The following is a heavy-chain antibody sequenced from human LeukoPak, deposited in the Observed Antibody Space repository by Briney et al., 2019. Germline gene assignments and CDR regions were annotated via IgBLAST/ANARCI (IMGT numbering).Heavy chain of an antibody. J-gene: IGHJ4*02. CDR1: GYTFTSYD. CDR2: MNPNSGNT. CDR3: ARVQPIVGATLFDY. V-gene: IGHV1-8*01. Sequence: GASVKVSCKASGYTFTSYDINWVRQATGQGLEWMGWMNPNSGNTGYAQKFQGRVTMTRNTSISTAYMELSSLRSEDTAVYYCARVQPIVGATLFDYWGQGTLVTVSS. D-gene: IGHD1-26*01.